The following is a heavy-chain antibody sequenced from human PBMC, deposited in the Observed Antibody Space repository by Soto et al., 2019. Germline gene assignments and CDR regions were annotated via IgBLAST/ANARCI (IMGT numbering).Heavy chain of an antibody. Sequence: QALSLPCAISGDSVSNNGAACNLIRHSPSRGLEWLGRTYYRSKWYYDYAVSVKSRMTINPDTSKNQFSLQLTSATPEDTAVYFCARDPPAFHSAFDYWGQGTVVTVSS. CDR2: TYYRSKWYY. CDR3: ARDPPAFHSAFDY. CDR1: GDSVSNNGAA. J-gene: IGHJ4*02. D-gene: IGHD4-4*01. V-gene: IGHV6-1*01.